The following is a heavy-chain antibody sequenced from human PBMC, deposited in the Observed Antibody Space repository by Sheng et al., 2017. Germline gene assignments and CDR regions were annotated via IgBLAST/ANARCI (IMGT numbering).Heavy chain of an antibody. CDR3: ARGQGYGDYPIDY. Sequence: QVQLQQWGAGLLKPSETLSLTCAVYGGSFSGYYWSWIRQPPGKGLEWIGEINHSGSTNYNPSLKSRVTISVDTSKNQFSLKLSSVTAADTAVYYCARGQGYGDYPIDYWGQGTLVTVSS. J-gene: IGHJ4*02. CDR1: GGSFSGYY. D-gene: IGHD4-17*01. V-gene: IGHV4-34*01. CDR2: INHSGST.